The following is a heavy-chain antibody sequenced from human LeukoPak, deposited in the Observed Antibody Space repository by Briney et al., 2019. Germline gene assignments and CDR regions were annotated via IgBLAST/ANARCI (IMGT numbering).Heavy chain of an antibody. CDR2: TYSDSST. CDR1: GFTVSNNY. D-gene: IGHD2-21*02. V-gene: IGHV3-53*01. CDR3: VRKNRDFNAAFDI. J-gene: IGHJ3*02. Sequence: PGGSLRLXCAASGFTVSNNYMSWVRQAPGKGLEWVSITYSDSSTNYADSVKGRFTISRDTSQNTLSLQMNSLRAEETVVYYCVRKNRDFNAAFDIWGQGTVVTVSS.